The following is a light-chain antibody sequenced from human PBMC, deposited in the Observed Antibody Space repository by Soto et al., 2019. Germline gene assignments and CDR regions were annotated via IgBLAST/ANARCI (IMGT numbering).Light chain of an antibody. CDR1: SSDVGGYNY. Sequence: QSALTQPASVSGSPGQSITISCTETSSDVGGYNYVSWYQQRPGKAPKLMIYEVSNRPSGVSNRFSGSKSGNTASLTISGLQAEDEADYYCSSYTSSNTYVVFGGGTKLTVL. CDR3: SSYTSSNTYVV. CDR2: EVS. J-gene: IGLJ2*01. V-gene: IGLV2-14*01.